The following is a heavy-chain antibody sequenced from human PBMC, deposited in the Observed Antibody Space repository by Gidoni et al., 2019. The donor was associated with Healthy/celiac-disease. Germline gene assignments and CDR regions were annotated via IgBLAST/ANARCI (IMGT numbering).Heavy chain of an antibody. J-gene: IGHJ4*02. CDR3: ASKRDTAFDY. CDR1: GGTFSSYT. CDR2: IIPILGIA. Sequence: QVQLVQSGAEVKKPGSSVKVSCKASGGTFSSYTISWVRQAPGQGLEWMGRIIPILGIANDAQKFQGRVTITADKSTSTAYMELSSLRSEDTAVYYCASKRDTAFDYWGQGTLVTVSS. V-gene: IGHV1-69*02. D-gene: IGHD5-18*01.